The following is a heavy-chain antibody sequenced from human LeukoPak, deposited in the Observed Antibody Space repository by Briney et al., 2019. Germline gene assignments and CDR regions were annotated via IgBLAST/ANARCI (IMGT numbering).Heavy chain of an antibody. CDR3: ARGRLQLWFYYGMDV. CDR1: GGSISSEHYC. V-gene: IGHV4-34*01. J-gene: IGHJ6*02. CDR2: INHSGST. D-gene: IGHD5-18*01. Sequence: PSETLSLTCTVSGGSISSEHYCWIWIRQPPGKGLEWIGEINHSGSTNYNPSLKSRVTISVDTSKNQFSLKLSSVTAADTAVYYCARGRLQLWFYYGMDVWGQGTTVTVSS.